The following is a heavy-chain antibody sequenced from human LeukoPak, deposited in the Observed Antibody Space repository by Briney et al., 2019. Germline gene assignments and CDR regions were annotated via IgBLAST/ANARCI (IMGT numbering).Heavy chain of an antibody. CDR3: ARDGRFPPEVLPRYFDY. V-gene: IGHV4-59*11. Sequence: SETLSLTCTVSGDSISSHYWSWIRQPPGKGLEWIGYIYYSGSINYNSSLKSRVTISVETSKNQFSLKLSSVTAADTAVYYCARDGRFPPEVLPRYFDYWGQGTLVTVSS. D-gene: IGHD1-26*01. J-gene: IGHJ4*02. CDR1: GDSISSHY. CDR2: IYYSGSI.